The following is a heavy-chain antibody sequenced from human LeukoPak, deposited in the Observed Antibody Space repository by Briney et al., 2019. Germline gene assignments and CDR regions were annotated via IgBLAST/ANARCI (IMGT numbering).Heavy chain of an antibody. CDR1: GFSFDNFA. D-gene: IGHD6-13*01. V-gene: IGHV3-23*05. Sequence: GGSLRLSCVASGFSFDNFALTWVRQAPGKGLEWVSTIPNDVHYADSVRGRFVISRDNSRKTIYLQMNSLTPEDAATYYCTKDSQGFYGGFWYGTYGMDVWGQGTTVTVSS. CDR2: IPNDV. CDR3: TKDSQGFYGGFWYGTYGMDV. J-gene: IGHJ6*02.